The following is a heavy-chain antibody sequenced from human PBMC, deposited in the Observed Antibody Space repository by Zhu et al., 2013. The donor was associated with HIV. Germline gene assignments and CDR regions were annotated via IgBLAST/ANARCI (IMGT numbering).Heavy chain of an antibody. Sequence: QVQLQESGPGLVKPSETLSLTCTVSGGSISSYYWSWIRQPPGKGLEWIGYIYYSGSTNYNPSLKSRVTISVDTSKNQFSLKLSSVTAADTAVYYCASMSVGSGAAAGPIYYFDYWGQGTLVTVSS. D-gene: IGHD6-13*01. CDR2: IYYSGST. V-gene: IGHV4-59*01. CDR1: GGSISSYY. J-gene: IGHJ4*02. CDR3: ASMSVGSGAAAGPIYYFDY.